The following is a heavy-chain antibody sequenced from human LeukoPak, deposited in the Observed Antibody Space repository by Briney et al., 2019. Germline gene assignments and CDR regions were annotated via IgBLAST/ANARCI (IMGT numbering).Heavy chain of an antibody. J-gene: IGHJ4*02. V-gene: IGHV3-23*01. CDR1: GFTFSSYA. CDR3: AKVYCSSTSCYTPTLYYFDY. Sequence: GGSLRLSCAASGFTFSSYAMSWVRQAPGKGLEWVSAISGSGGSTYYADSVKGRFTISRDNSKNTLYLQMNSLRAEDTAVYYCAKVYCSSTSCYTPTLYYFDYWGQGTLVTVSS. D-gene: IGHD2-2*02. CDR2: ISGSGGST.